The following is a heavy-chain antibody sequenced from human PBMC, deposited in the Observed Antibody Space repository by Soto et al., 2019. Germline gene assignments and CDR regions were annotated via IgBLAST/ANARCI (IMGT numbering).Heavy chain of an antibody. D-gene: IGHD2-2*03. V-gene: IGHV4-59*08. Sequence: SETLSLTCTVSGGSITNYYWSWIRQPPGKGLEWIGYIYYTGSTNYNPSLKSRVTISVDTSKNQFSLKLSSVTAADTAVYYCVRHRGNGYPDFDYWGQGTLVNVSS. CDR3: VRHRGNGYPDFDY. CDR1: GGSITNYY. J-gene: IGHJ4*02. CDR2: IYYTGST.